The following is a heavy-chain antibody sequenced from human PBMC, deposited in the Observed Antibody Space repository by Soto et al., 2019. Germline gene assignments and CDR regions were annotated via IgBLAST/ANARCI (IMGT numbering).Heavy chain of an antibody. D-gene: IGHD3-3*01. CDR2: MNPNSGNT. J-gene: IGHJ1*01. Sequence: QVQLVQSGAEVKKPGASVKVSCKASGYTFTSYDINWVRQATGQGLEWMGWMNPNSGNTGYAQKLQGRVTMTRNTSKTTAYMELSSLRSEDTAVYYCARGVTIFGVAGGGGQGTLVTVSS. CDR3: ARGVTIFGVAGG. V-gene: IGHV1-8*01. CDR1: GYTFTSYD.